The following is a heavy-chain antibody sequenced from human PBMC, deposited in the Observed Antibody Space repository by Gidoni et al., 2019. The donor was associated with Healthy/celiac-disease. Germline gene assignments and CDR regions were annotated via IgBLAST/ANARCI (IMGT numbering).Heavy chain of an antibody. V-gene: IGHV1-46*01. D-gene: IGHD3-22*01. CDR1: GYTFTSYY. CDR3: AIEAYYYDSSGYYHTNWFDP. Sequence: QVQLVQSGGEVKNPGASVKVSCKASGYTFTSYYMPWVRQAPGQGLEWMGIINPSGGSTSYAQKFQGRVTMNRDTSTSTVYMELSSLRSEDTAVYYCAIEAYYYDSSGYYHTNWFDPWGQGTLVTVSS. CDR2: INPSGGST. J-gene: IGHJ5*02.